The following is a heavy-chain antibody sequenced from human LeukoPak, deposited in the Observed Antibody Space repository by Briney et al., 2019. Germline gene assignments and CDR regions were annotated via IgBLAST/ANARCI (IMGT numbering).Heavy chain of an antibody. CDR3: ATKLPDASSYFDF. J-gene: IGHJ4*02. D-gene: IGHD6-6*01. V-gene: IGHV3-23*01. CDR1: GLTLSNYD. Sequence: GGSLRLSCVAPGLTLSNYDTTWVRQAPGKGLEYVSSIGSGGYRFYGGSVKGRFSISRDNSQNTVYLQMNSLRGEDTAIYFCATKLPDASSYFDFWGQGILVTVSS. CDR2: IGSGGYR.